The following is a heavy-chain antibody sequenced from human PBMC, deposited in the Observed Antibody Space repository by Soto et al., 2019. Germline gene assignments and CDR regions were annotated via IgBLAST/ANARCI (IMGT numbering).Heavy chain of an antibody. J-gene: IGHJ4*02. Sequence: SETLSLTCAVYGGSFSGYYWSWIRQPPGKGLEWIGEINHSGSTNYNPSLKSRVTISVDTSKNQFSLKLSSVTAADTAVYYCARERNYDFWSGYYIDYWGQGTLVTVSS. CDR3: ARERNYDFWSGYYIDY. D-gene: IGHD3-3*01. V-gene: IGHV4-34*01. CDR2: INHSGST. CDR1: GGSFSGYY.